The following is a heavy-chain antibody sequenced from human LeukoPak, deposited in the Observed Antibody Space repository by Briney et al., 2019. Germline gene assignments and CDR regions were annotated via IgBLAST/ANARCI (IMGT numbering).Heavy chain of an antibody. V-gene: IGHV4-39*07. D-gene: IGHD3-10*01. CDR1: GASISSGSNY. J-gene: IGHJ6*03. CDR2: IYSSGST. Sequence: SETLSLTCSVSGASISSGSNYWGWIRQPPGKTLEWIGSIYSSGSTYYNPSLKSRVIIIIDTPQNHFSLTLSSVTAADTAVYYCARAGGITMVRGVIPGDYSYYYMDVWGKGTTVTISS. CDR3: ARAGGITMVRGVIPGDYSYYYMDV.